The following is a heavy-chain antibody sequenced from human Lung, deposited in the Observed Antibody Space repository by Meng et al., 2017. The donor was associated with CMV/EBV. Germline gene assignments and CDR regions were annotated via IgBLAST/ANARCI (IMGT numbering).Heavy chain of an antibody. CDR3: ASGTPGRSYCDY. D-gene: IGHD2-15*01. Sequence: QVQVVHSGAGVEEPGASVRVSCKASGYTVGSYRICWVRQAPGQGLEWMGWFVNYVDTYPAPKFQGRVTMTTDTHTNTAFLELRSLTSDDTAVYYCASGTPGRSYCDYWGQGTLVTVSS. CDR1: GYTVGSYR. V-gene: IGHV1-18*01. CDR2: FVNYVDT. J-gene: IGHJ4*02.